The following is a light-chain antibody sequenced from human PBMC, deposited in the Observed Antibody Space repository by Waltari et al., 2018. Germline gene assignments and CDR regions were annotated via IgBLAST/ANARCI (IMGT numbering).Light chain of an antibody. CDR1: QAIGSW. J-gene: IGKJ2*01. CDR2: GAS. V-gene: IGKV1-12*01. Sequence: DIQMTQSPSSVSASVGDSVTITCRASQAIGSWLTWYQQKPGKAPELLIYGASTLQSGVPSRFSGSGSGTDFTLAINGLQPEDLATYFCQQADSFPYTFGQGTKLEIE. CDR3: QQADSFPYT.